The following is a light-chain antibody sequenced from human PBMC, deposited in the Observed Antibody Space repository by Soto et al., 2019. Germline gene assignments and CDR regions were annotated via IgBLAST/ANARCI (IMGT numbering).Light chain of an antibody. Sequence: QSVLTQPPSVSEAPGQRVTISCTGSSSNIGAGYDVHWYQQLPGTAPKLLIYGNSNRPSGVPERFSGSKSGTSASLAITGLQAEDEADYYCQSYDSSLSGWVFGGGTKLT. CDR2: GNS. V-gene: IGLV1-40*01. CDR1: SSNIGAGYD. J-gene: IGLJ3*02. CDR3: QSYDSSLSGWV.